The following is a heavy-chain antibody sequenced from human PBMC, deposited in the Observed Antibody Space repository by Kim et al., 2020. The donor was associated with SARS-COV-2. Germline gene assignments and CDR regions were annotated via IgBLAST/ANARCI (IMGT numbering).Heavy chain of an antibody. Sequence: SETLSLTCTVSGGSISSFYWSWVRQPPGKGLEWVAFLSYDGNTNYNPSLKSRVTISRDTSKNQFSLRVTSVSAADTAVYFCARTAPRRSSTAYYFYGLDVWGQGAPVTVSS. D-gene: IGHD3-22*01. J-gene: IGHJ6*02. CDR1: GGSISSFY. V-gene: IGHV4-59*01. CDR3: ARTAPRRSSTAYYFYGLDV. CDR2: LSYDGNT.